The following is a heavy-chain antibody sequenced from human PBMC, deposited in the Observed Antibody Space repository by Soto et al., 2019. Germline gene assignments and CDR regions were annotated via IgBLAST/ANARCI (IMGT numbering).Heavy chain of an antibody. V-gene: IGHV1-69*01. J-gene: IGHJ4*02. CDR2: IIPLFGTA. CDR3: TTELGETPASPFAA. Sequence: QVQLVQSGADVKKPGSSVKVSCQASGVTFSSETLGWVRQAPGQGLEWVGGIIPLFGTANYAQKFQGRVTIPGDESTSNVSMGLSSLRSDDTAVYFFTTELGETPASPFAAGGKGTLVTVSS. CDR1: GVTFSSET. D-gene: IGHD6-13*01.